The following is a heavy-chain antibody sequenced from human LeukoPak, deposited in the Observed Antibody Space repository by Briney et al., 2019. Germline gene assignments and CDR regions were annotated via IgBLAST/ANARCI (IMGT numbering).Heavy chain of an antibody. CDR1: GGSISSSSYY. V-gene: IGHV4-39*07. CDR3: ARGQYSSSPYYYGMDV. Sequence: PSETLSLTCTVSGGSISSSSYYWGWIRQPPGKGLEWIGSIYYSGSTNYNPSLKSRLTISVDTSKNQFSLKLSSVTAADTAVYYCARGQYSSSPYYYGMDVWGQGTTVTVSS. J-gene: IGHJ6*02. D-gene: IGHD6-13*01. CDR2: IYYSGST.